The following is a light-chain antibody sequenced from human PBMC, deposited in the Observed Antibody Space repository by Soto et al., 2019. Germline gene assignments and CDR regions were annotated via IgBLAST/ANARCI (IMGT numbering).Light chain of an antibody. CDR3: QQYYTTPYT. V-gene: IGKV4-1*01. CDR2: WAS. CDR1: QRGLYSSNNKNY. J-gene: IGKJ2*01. Sequence: DIVMTQSPDSLAVSLGERATFNCKSSQRGLYSSNNKNYLAWYQQKPGQPPKLLIYWASTRESGVPDRFSGSGSGTDFTLTINSLQAEDVAVYYCQQYYTTPYTFGQGTKLEIK.